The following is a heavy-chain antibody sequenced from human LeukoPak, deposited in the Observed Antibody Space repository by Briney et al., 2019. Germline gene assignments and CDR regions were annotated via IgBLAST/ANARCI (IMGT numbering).Heavy chain of an antibody. D-gene: IGHD3-10*01. J-gene: IGHJ3*02. CDR3: ARHRGPNTFDI. V-gene: IGHV5-51*01. CDR1: GYTFTSYW. Sequence: GASVKVSCKASGYTFTSYWIGWVGQMPGKGLEWMGIIYPGDSDTTYSPSFQGQVTISADKSISIAYLQWSSLKASDTAMYYCARHRGPNTFDIWGQGTMVTVSS. CDR2: IYPGDSDT.